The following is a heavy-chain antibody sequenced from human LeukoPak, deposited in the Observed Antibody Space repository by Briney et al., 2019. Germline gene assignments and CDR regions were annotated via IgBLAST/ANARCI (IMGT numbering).Heavy chain of an antibody. Sequence: GASVKVSCKASGGTFSSYAISWVRQAPGQGLEWMGGIIPIFGTANYAQKFQGRVTITADESTSTAYMELSSLRSEDTAVYYCARARPGWGHFDYWGQGTLVTVSS. D-gene: IGHD1-26*01. CDR3: ARARPGWGHFDY. CDR1: GGTFSSYA. V-gene: IGHV1-69*13. J-gene: IGHJ4*02. CDR2: IIPIFGTA.